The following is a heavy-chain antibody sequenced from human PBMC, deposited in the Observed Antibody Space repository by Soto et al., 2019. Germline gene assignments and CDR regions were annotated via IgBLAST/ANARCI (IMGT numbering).Heavy chain of an antibody. V-gene: IGHV4-59*01. J-gene: IGHJ4*02. CDR2: IYYSGST. CDR3: ARNPRDDYGDLDY. D-gene: IGHD4-17*01. CDR1: GGSISSYY. Sequence: QVQLQESGPGLVKPSETLSLTCTVSGGSISSYYWSWIRQPPGKGLEWIGYIYYSGSTNYNPSLKSRVTISVDTSKNQFSLKLSSVTAADTAVYYCARNPRDDYGDLDYWGQGTLVTVSS.